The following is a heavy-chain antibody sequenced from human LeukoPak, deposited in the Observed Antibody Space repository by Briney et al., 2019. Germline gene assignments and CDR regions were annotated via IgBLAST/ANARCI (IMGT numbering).Heavy chain of an antibody. CDR3: ARVITGSTYGQFDF. CDR1: GFTFSDYW. CDR2: INSDGSRT. J-gene: IGHJ4*02. D-gene: IGHD5-18*01. Sequence: GGSLRLSCTASGFTFSDYWMHWLRQAPGKGLVWVSRINSDGSRTNYADCVKGRFTISRDNAKNTVFLQMNSLTAEDAAVYYCARVITGSTYGQFDFWGQGALATVSS. V-gene: IGHV3-74*01.